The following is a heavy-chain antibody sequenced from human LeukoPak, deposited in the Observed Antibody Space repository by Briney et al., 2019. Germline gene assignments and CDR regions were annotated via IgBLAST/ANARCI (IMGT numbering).Heavy chain of an antibody. CDR3: ARARGVRGVTSYFDY. J-gene: IGHJ4*02. CDR2: INPNSGGT. V-gene: IGHV1-2*04. Sequence: GASVKVSCKASGYTFTGYYMHWVRQAPGQGREWMGWINPNSGGTNYAQKFQGWVTMTRDTSISTAYMELSRLRSDDTAVYYCARARGVRGVTSYFDYWGQGTLVTVSS. D-gene: IGHD3-10*01. CDR1: GYTFTGYY.